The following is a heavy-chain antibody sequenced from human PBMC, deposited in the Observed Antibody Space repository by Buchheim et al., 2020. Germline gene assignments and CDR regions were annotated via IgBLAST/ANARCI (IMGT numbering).Heavy chain of an antibody. J-gene: IGHJ5*02. CDR1: GFTFSSYG. CDR2: ISYDGSNK. D-gene: IGHD2-2*01. CDR3: AKGSGCSSTSCLRNGWFDP. V-gene: IGHV3-30*18. Sequence: QVQLVESGGGVVQPGRSLRLSCAASGFTFSSYGMHWVRQAPGKGLEWVAVISYDGSNKYYADSVKGRFTISRDNAKNTLYLQMNSLRAEDTAVYYRAKGSGCSSTSCLRNGWFDPWGQGTL.